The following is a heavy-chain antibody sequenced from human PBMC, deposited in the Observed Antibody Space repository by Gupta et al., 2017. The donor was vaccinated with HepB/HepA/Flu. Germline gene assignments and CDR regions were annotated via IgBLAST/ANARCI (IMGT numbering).Heavy chain of an antibody. CDR3: SGAVGSGRRGGY. V-gene: IGHV3-49*03. CDR1: GFTFGDYA. Sequence: DVQLVESGGGLVQPGRSLTLTCTTAGFTFGDYAITWIRQAPGKGLEWVASIGSKPFGGISEYAASLQGRFTISREAAKDIAYLQMNSLKTDDTAVYYCSGAVGSGRRGGYWGQGTLVTVSS. D-gene: IGHD3-10*01. CDR2: IGSKPFGGIS. J-gene: IGHJ4*02.